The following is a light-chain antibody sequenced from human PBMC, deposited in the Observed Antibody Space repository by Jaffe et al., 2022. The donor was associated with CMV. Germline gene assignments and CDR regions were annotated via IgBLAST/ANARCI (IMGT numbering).Light chain of an antibody. J-gene: IGLJ2*01. Sequence: SYELTQPPSVSVSPGQTASITCSGNKLGDKFTCWYQQKPGQSPVLVIHEDTKRPSGIPARFSGSSSGNTATLTISGTQAMDEAEYYCQAWDRTTVVFGGGTKLTVL. V-gene: IGLV3-1*01. CDR1: KLGDKF. CDR3: QAWDRTTVV. CDR2: EDT.